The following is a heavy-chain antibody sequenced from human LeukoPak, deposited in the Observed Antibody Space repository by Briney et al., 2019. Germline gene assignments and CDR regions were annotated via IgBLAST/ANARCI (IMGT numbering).Heavy chain of an antibody. CDR1: GGSISNYY. CDR3: ARRAYSSGYYYFDY. J-gene: IGHJ4*02. Sequence: SETLSLTCTVSGGSISNYYWSWIRQPPGEGLEWIGYIYYSGSTNYNPSLKSRVTISVDTSKNQFSLKLSSVTAADTAVYYCARRAYSSGYYYFDYWGQGTLVTVSS. CDR2: IYYSGST. V-gene: IGHV4-59*01. D-gene: IGHD3-22*01.